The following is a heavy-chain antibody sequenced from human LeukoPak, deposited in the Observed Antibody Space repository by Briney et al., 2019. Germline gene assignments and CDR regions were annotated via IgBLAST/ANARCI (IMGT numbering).Heavy chain of an antibody. J-gene: IGHJ4*02. D-gene: IGHD3-16*01. V-gene: IGHV1-2*02. CDR1: GDSFTNYY. Sequence: ASVKVSCKASGDSFTNYYMHWVRQAPGQGLEWMGWINPKSGGTNYAQTFQGRVTMTRDTSIRTAYMELSRLRGDDTAVYYCARIAIGGGEWHFDSWGQGTLVTVSS. CDR3: ARIAIGGGEWHFDS. CDR2: INPKSGGT.